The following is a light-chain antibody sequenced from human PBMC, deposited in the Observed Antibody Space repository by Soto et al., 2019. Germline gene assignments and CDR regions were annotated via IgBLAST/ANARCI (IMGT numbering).Light chain of an antibody. J-gene: IGLJ1*01. CDR2: SNN. CDR3: ASWDDSLSGRV. CDR1: SSNIGSNY. Sequence: QAVVTQPPSASGTPGQRVTISCSGSSSNIGSNYVYCYQQLPGTAPKLLIYSNNQRPSGVPDRFSGSKYGTSAALAISVLRAEDDADYYCASWDDSLSGRVFGTGTKVTVL. V-gene: IGLV1-47*02.